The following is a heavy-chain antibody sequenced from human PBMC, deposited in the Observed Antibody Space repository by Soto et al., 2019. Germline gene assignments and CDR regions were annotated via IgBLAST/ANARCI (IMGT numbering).Heavy chain of an antibody. J-gene: IGHJ6*02. CDR3: VRALESGHMDA. CDR2: IYRSGST. D-gene: IGHD3-3*01. Sequence: PSETLSLTCTVSGDATRSQYWSWIRRPPGRGLEWIGYIYRSGSTKYNPSLKSRLTISVDTSKNQFSLKLSSVTAADTAVYYCVRALESGHMDAWGQGTTVTVSS. V-gene: IGHV4-4*09. CDR1: GDATRSQY.